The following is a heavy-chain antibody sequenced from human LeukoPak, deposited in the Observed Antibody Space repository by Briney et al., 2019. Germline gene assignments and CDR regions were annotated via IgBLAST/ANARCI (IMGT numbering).Heavy chain of an antibody. V-gene: IGHV4-39*07. J-gene: IGHJ4*02. Sequence: SETLSLTCTVSGGSISSSSYYWGWIRQPPGKGLEWNGSIYYSGSTYYNPSLKSRVTISVDTSKNQFSLKLSSVTAADTAVYYCATGVRRCSGGSCYADYFDYWGQGTLVTVSS. CDR1: GGSISSSSYY. CDR2: IYYSGST. CDR3: ATGVRRCSGGSCYADYFDY. D-gene: IGHD2-15*01.